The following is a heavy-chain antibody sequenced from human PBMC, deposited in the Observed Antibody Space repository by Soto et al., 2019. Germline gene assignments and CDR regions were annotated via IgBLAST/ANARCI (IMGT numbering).Heavy chain of an antibody. V-gene: IGHV1-69*13. CDR3: ARMSVAAAGYYYYGMDV. CDR1: GGTFSSYA. Sequence: SVKGSCKASGGTFSSYAISWVRQAPGQGLEWMGGIIPIFGTANYAQKFQGRVTITADESTSTAYMELSSLRSEDTAVYYCARMSVAAAGYYYYGMDVRGPGTTVTVSS. J-gene: IGHJ6*02. D-gene: IGHD6-13*01. CDR2: IIPIFGTA.